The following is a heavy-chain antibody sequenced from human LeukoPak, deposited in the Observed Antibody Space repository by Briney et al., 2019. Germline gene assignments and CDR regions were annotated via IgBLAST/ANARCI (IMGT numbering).Heavy chain of an antibody. J-gene: IGHJ4*02. V-gene: IGHV1-2*06. D-gene: IGHD3-10*01. Sequence: ASVKVSCKASGYTFTGYYMHWVRQAPGQGLEWMGRINPNSGGTNYAQKFQGRVTMTRDTSISTAYMELSRLRSDDTAVYYCARDHGSGSYLLDYWGQGTLVTVSS. CDR2: INPNSGGT. CDR1: GYTFTGYY. CDR3: ARDHGSGSYLLDY.